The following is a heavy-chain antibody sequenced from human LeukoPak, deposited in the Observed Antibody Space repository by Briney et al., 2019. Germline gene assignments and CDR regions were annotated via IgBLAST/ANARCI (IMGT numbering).Heavy chain of an antibody. J-gene: IGHJ6*03. CDR1: GYTFTSYD. D-gene: IGHD6-13*01. Sequence: ASVKASCKASGYTFTSYDINWVRQATGQGLEWMGWMNPNSGNTGYAQKFQGRVTMTRNTSISTAYMELSSLRSEDTAVYYCARGTVSSSWYLGYYYYYMDVWGKGTTVTVSS. V-gene: IGHV1-8*01. CDR2: MNPNSGNT. CDR3: ARGTVSSSWYLGYYYYYMDV.